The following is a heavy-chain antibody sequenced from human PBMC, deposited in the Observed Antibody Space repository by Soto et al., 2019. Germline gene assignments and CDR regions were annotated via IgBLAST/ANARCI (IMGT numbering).Heavy chain of an antibody. CDR2: IYWDDDK. Sequence: QITLKESGPTLVKPTQTLTLTCTFSGFSLSTGGMGVGWIRQPPGKALEWLALIYWDDDKRYSPSLKSRLTLTKDASKNQLVLTMTNMDPVDTGTYYCVHSRCGGDCLRSYASHYYYGMDVWGQGTTVTVSS. J-gene: IGHJ6*02. CDR3: VHSRCGGDCLRSYASHYYYGMDV. CDR1: GFSLSTGGMG. V-gene: IGHV2-5*02. D-gene: IGHD2-21*02.